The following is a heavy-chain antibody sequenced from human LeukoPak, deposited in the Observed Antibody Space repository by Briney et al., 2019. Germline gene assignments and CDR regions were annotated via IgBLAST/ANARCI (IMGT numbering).Heavy chain of an antibody. Sequence: GASVKVSCKASGGTFSSYAISWVRQAPGQGLEWMGGIIPIFGTANYAQKFQGRVTITADKSTSTAYMELSSLRSEDTALYYCAGAVFRDGGFGELPDYYYYGMDVWGKGTTVTVSS. V-gene: IGHV1-69*06. J-gene: IGHJ6*04. CDR2: IIPIFGTA. CDR3: AGAVFRDGGFGELPDYYYYGMDV. D-gene: IGHD3-10*01. CDR1: GGTFSSYA.